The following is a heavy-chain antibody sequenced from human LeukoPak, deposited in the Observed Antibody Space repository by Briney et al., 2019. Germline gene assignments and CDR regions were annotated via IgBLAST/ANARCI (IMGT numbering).Heavy chain of an antibody. CDR2: IYYNGNT. CDR1: GGSFSGYY. J-gene: IGHJ4*02. V-gene: IGHV4-59*01. CDR3: ARGGSYFAY. D-gene: IGHD1-26*01. Sequence: SETLSLTCAVYGGSFSGYYWSWIRQPPGKGLEWIGNIYYNGNTNYNPSLRSRLSMSLDMSKNQFSLKLSSVTAADTAVYHCARGGSYFAYWGQGTLVTVSS.